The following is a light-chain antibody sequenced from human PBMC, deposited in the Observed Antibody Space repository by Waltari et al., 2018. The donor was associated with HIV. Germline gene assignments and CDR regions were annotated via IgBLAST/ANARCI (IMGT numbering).Light chain of an antibody. Sequence: EIVLTQSPPTLSVSPGETATLSCRASQSLSSYLAWYQQKPCQAPRLLIYGASTRATGTPVRFSGGGSGTEFSLTISSLRSEDYALYYCQQFHNWPHTFGGGTKVEIK. CDR1: QSLSSY. V-gene: IGKV3-15*01. J-gene: IGKJ4*01. CDR3: QQFHNWPHT. CDR2: GAS.